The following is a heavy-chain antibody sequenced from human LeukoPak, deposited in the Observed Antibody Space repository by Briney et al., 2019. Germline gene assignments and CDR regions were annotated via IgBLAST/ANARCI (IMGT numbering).Heavy chain of an antibody. CDR2: IYSGGST. V-gene: IGHV3-53*01. Sequence: GGSLRLSSAASGFTVSSNYMSWVRQAPGKGLEWVSVIYSGGSTDYADSVKGRLTISRDNSKNTLYLQMNSLRAEDTAVYYCARDPGYSGYVGFDYWGQGTLVTVSS. CDR1: GFTVSSNY. CDR3: ARDPGYSGYVGFDY. J-gene: IGHJ4*02. D-gene: IGHD5-12*01.